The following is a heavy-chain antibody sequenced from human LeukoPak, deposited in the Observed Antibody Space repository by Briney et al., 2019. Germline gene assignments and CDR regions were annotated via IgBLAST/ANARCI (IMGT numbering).Heavy chain of an antibody. CDR3: ARVELAPYYYYMDV. J-gene: IGHJ6*03. D-gene: IGHD1-7*01. Sequence: GGSLRLXCAASGFSISSYEMNWVRQAPGKALEWVSYISSSGSTIYYADSVKGRFTISRDNAKNSLYLQMNSLRAEDTAVYYCARVELAPYYYYMDVWGKGTTVTVSS. CDR2: ISSSGSTI. CDR1: GFSISSYE. V-gene: IGHV3-48*03.